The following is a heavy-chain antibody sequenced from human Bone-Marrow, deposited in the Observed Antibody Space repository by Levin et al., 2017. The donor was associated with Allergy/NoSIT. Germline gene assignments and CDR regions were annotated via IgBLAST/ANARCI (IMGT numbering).Heavy chain of an antibody. V-gene: IGHV4-4*02. CDR1: GGSISSSNW. CDR2: IYHSGST. Sequence: SETLSLTCAVSGGSISSSNWWSWVRQPPGKGLEWIGEIYHSGSTNYNPSLKSRVTISVDKSKNQFSLKLSSVTAADTAVYYCARGIVLVPAAMDDPNYYYDGMDVWGQGTTVTVSS. J-gene: IGHJ6*02. D-gene: IGHD2-2*01. CDR3: ARGIVLVPAAMDDPNYYYDGMDV.